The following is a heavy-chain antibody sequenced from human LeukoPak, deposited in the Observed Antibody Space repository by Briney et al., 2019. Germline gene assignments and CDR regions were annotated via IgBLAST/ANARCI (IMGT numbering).Heavy chain of an antibody. CDR2: ISGSGDFI. Sequence: PGGSLRLSCEVSGFSFSSYGMIWVRPAPGKGLEWVSSISGSGDFIYYADSVKGRFTISKDNAKNSVHLQMNSLRAEDTAVYYCARDSEAYCGGDCFFYFDYWGQGTLVTVSS. V-gene: IGHV3-21*01. CDR1: GFSFSSYG. J-gene: IGHJ4*02. CDR3: ARDSEAYCGGDCFFYFDY. D-gene: IGHD2-21*02.